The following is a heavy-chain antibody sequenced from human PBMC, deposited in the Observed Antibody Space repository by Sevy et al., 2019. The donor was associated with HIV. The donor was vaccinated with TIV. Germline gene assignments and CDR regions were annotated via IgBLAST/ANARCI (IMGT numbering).Heavy chain of an antibody. CDR3: AKDQQWLVHRYFDY. J-gene: IGHJ4*02. V-gene: IGHV3-30*02. D-gene: IGHD6-19*01. Sequence: GGSLRLSCAASGFTFSSYGMHWVRQAPGKGLEWVAFIRYDGSNKYYADSVKGRFTISRDNSKNTLYLQMNSLRAEDTAAYYCAKDQQWLVHRYFDYWGQGTLVTVSS. CDR2: IRYDGSNK. CDR1: GFTFSSYG.